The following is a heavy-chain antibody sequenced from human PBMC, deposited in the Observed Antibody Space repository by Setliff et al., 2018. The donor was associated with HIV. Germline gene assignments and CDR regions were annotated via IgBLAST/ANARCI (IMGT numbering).Heavy chain of an antibody. CDR3: ARVVDADYLDY. D-gene: IGHD2-15*01. CDR2: IYYSGST. J-gene: IGHJ4*02. Sequence: PSETLSLTCTVSGGSISSSSYYWGWIRQPPGKGLEWIGSIYYSGSTYYKPSLKSRVTISVDTSKNQFSLKLNSVTAADTAMYCCARVVDADYLDYWGQGTPVTVSS. V-gene: IGHV4-39*01. CDR1: GGSISSSSYY.